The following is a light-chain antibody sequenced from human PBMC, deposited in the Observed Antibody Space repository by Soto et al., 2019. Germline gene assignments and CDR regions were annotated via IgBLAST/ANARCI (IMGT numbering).Light chain of an antibody. Sequence: QSVLTQPPSVSAAPGQKVTISCSGSSSNVGSNYVSWYQQLPGTAPKLLIYDDNKRPSGIPDRFSGSKSGTSATPDITGLQTGDEADYYCATWDRSLSVYVLFGGGTKVTVL. CDR1: SSNVGSNY. CDR2: DDN. J-gene: IGLJ2*01. CDR3: ATWDRSLSVYVL. V-gene: IGLV1-51*01.